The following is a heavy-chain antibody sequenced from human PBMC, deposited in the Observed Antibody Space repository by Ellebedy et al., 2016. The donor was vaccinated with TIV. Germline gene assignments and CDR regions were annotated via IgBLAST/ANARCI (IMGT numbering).Heavy chain of an antibody. Sequence: AASVKVSCKTSGYTFTRYAIHWVRQAPGQRLEWMGWVNAGNNKTKYSEKFQGRVTMTGDTPASTAYMELSSLTSEDTAMYYCARGSAEGRAFDYWGQGTTVTVSS. J-gene: IGHJ4*03. V-gene: IGHV1-3*01. CDR3: ARGSAEGRAFDY. CDR2: VNAGNNKT. D-gene: IGHD3-10*01. CDR1: GYTFTRYA.